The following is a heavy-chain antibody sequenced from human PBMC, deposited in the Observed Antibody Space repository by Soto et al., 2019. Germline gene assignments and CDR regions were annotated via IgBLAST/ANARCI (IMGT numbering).Heavy chain of an antibody. D-gene: IGHD1-1*01. CDR3: ARVVRDWNGHFDS. V-gene: IGHV4-30-2*01. CDR1: GFSISSDGYS. Sequence: ASETLSLTCAFSGFSISSDGYSWSWIRQPPGKGLEWIGYIYHSGRTYYNPSLKSRVTISIDKSKNQFSLKLSSVTAADTAVYFCARVVRDWNGHFDSWGQGTLVTVSS. CDR2: IYHSGRT. J-gene: IGHJ4*02.